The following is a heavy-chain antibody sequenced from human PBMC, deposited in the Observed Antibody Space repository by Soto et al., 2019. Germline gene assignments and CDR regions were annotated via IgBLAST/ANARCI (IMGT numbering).Heavy chain of an antibody. CDR2: ISSSDSII. CDR1: GFTFSDYY. D-gene: IGHD3-22*01. J-gene: IGHJ4*02. CDR3: ARDLGYYDSSGYFDY. Sequence: PGGSLRLSCAASGFTFSDYYMSWIRQAPGKGLEWVSYISSSDSIIYYADSVKGRFTIPRDNAKNSLYLQMNSLRAEDTAVYYCARDLGYYDSSGYFDYWGQGTLVTVSS. V-gene: IGHV3-11*01.